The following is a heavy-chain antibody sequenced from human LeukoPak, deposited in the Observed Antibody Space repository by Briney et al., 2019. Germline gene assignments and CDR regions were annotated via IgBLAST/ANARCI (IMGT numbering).Heavy chain of an antibody. CDR1: GYRFITYG. V-gene: IGHV1-18*01. CDR2: ISAYNGNT. J-gene: IGHJ3*01. D-gene: IGHD3-10*01. Sequence: ASMKVSCKASGYRFITYGLSWVRQAPGQGLEWMGCISAYNGNTNFAPKLQGRVTMTADTSTSTAYMELRSLRSDDTAVYYCARDVFEGFGERVIDAFDLWGQGTMVTVSS. CDR3: ARDVFEGFGERVIDAFDL.